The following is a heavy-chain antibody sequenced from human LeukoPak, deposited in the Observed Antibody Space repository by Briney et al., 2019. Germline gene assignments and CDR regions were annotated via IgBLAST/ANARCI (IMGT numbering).Heavy chain of an antibody. D-gene: IGHD6-13*01. J-gene: IGHJ1*01. V-gene: IGHV4-30-4*01. CDR2: IYHSGST. CDR1: GGSINSGDYY. Sequence: SETLSLTCTVSGGSINSGDYYWSWIRQPPGKGLEWIGYIYHSGSTYYNPSLKSRVTVSVDTSKNQFSLKLSSVTAADTAVYYCARVIAVAGELEYFQHWGQGTLVTVSS. CDR3: ARVIAVAGELEYFQH.